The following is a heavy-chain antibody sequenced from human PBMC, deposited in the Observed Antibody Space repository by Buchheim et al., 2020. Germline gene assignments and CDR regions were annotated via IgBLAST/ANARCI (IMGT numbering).Heavy chain of an antibody. Sequence: QVQLVESGGGVVQPGRSLRLSCAASGFTFSSYGMHWVRQAPGKGLEWVAVITYDGSNEYYADSVKGRFTISRDNSKSTVFLQMNGLRAEDAAVYYCARDGGSSSDGSYYWVDYWGQGAL. V-gene: IGHV3-30*03. D-gene: IGHD2-15*01. J-gene: IGHJ4*02. CDR1: GFTFSSYG. CDR3: ARDGGSSSDGSYYWVDY. CDR2: ITYDGSNE.